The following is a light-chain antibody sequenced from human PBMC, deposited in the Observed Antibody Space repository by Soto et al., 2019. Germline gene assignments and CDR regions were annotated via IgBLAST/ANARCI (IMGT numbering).Light chain of an antibody. V-gene: IGLV2-14*01. CDR2: DVS. J-gene: IGLJ1*01. Sequence: QSVLTQPASGSGSPGQSITISCTGNSRDVGGYNYVSWYQQHPGKAHKLMIYDVSNRPSGVSNRFSGSKSGNTASLTISGLQAEDEADYYCSSYTSSSTLDVFGTGTKVTVL. CDR3: SSYTSSSTLDV. CDR1: SRDVGGYNY.